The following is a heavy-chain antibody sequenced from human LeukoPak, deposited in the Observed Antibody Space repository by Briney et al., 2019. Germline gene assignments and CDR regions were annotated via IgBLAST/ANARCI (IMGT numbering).Heavy chain of an antibody. V-gene: IGHV3-53*01. CDR3: ARGLHSSSWYANY. CDR1: GFTVSSNY. Sequence: GGSLRLSCAASGFTVSSNYMGWVRQAPGKGLEWVSVIYSGGSTYYADSVKGRFTISRDNSKNTLYLQMNSLRAEDTAVYYCARGLHSSSWYANYWGQGTLVTVSS. D-gene: IGHD6-13*01. CDR2: IYSGGST. J-gene: IGHJ4*02.